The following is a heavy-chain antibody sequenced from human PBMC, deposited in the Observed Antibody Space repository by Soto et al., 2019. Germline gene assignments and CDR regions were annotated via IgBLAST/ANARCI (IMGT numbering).Heavy chain of an antibody. CDR2: IYYSGST. Sequence: QLQLQESGPGLVRPSETLSLTCTVSGGSISSSSYYWGWIRQPPGKGLEWIGSIYYSGSTYYNPSLKSRVTISVDTSKNQFSLKLSSVTAADTAVYYCARQIYGDYGWNWFDPWGQGTLVTVSS. CDR1: GGSISSSSYY. D-gene: IGHD4-17*01. V-gene: IGHV4-39*01. J-gene: IGHJ5*02. CDR3: ARQIYGDYGWNWFDP.